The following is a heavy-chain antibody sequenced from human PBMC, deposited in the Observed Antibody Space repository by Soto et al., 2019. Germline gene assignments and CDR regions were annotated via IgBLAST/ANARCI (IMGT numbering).Heavy chain of an antibody. D-gene: IGHD3-3*01. J-gene: IGHJ4*02. CDR3: ARELDFWSGSRGGYFDY. CDR1: GGTFSSYT. V-gene: IGHV1-69*08. CDR2: IIPILGIA. Sequence: QVQLVQSGAEVKKPGSSVKVSCKASGGTFSSYTISWVRQAPGQGLEWMGRIIPILGIANYAQKFQGRVTLTSDKSTSTDFMELSSLRSEDTAVYCRARELDFWSGSRGGYFDYWGQGTLVTVSS.